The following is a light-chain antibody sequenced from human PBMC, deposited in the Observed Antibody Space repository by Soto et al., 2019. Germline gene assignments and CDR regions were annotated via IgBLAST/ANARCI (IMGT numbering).Light chain of an antibody. CDR2: EVS. CDR1: SSDVGDYNY. CDR3: SSYTSSGTVV. V-gene: IGLV2-14*01. J-gene: IGLJ2*01. Sequence: QSVLTQPASVSGSPGQSITISCAGTSSDVGDYNYVSWYQQHPDKAPKLMIYEVSNRPSGVSSRFSGSKSGNTASLTISGLQAEDEADYYCSSYTSSGTVVFGGGTKLTV.